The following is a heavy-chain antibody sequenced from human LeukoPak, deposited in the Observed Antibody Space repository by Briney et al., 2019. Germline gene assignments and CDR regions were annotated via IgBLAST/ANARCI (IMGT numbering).Heavy chain of an antibody. J-gene: IGHJ4*02. Sequence: GESLKISCKGSGYSFSKFWIGWVRQMPGKDLEWMGIIFPGDSDTTYRPSLQGQVTISADKSINTAYLQWSSLRPSDTAIYYCVRLIMGATRHFDYWGQGTLVTVSS. V-gene: IGHV5-51*01. CDR3: VRLIMGATRHFDY. CDR2: IFPGDSDT. D-gene: IGHD1-26*01. CDR1: GYSFSKFW.